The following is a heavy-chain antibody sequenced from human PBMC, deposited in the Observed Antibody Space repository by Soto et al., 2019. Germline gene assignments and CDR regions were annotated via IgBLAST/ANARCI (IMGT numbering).Heavy chain of an antibody. CDR3: ANFVRYSSSSLDY. Sequence: GGSLRLSCAASGFTFSSYAMSWVRQAPGKGLKWVAAIKDSGGRTDYGGAGKGRITLSRDNPKNTQYLQMNSLRAEDTAVYYCANFVRYSSSSLDYWGQGTLVTCSS. J-gene: IGHJ4*02. CDR1: GFTFSSYA. CDR2: IKDSGGRT. D-gene: IGHD6-6*01. V-gene: IGHV3-23*01.